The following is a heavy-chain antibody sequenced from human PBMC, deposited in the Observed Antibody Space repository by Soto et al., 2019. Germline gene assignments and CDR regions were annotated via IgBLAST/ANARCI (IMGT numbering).Heavy chain of an antibody. D-gene: IGHD6-6*01. CDR1: GFTFSSYC. Sequence: GGSLRLSCAASGFTFSSYCMHWVRQAPGKGLEWVAVIWYDGSNKYYADSVKGRFTISRDNSKNTLYLQMNSLRAEDTAVYYCARIIIAARGTYMDVWGKGTTVTVSS. J-gene: IGHJ6*03. V-gene: IGHV3-33*01. CDR2: IWYDGSNK. CDR3: ARIIIAARGTYMDV.